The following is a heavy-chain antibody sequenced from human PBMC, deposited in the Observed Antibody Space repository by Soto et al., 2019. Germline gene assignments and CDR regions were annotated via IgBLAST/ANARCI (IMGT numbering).Heavy chain of an antibody. CDR2: TIPAFGTA. CDR3: WRHDKTALPPLDS. V-gene: IGHV1-69*06. Sequence: QVHLVQSGAEVKSPGSAVKVSCKVSGAGDTFSNYGLNWMRQAPGQGLEWMGGTIPAFGTANYAQKFQGRVTITAETSTTTAYMDLSSLRSDDTAIYYCWRHDKTALPPLDSWGQGTLVSVSS. D-gene: IGHD1-1*01. J-gene: IGHJ4*02. CDR1: GAGDTFSNYG.